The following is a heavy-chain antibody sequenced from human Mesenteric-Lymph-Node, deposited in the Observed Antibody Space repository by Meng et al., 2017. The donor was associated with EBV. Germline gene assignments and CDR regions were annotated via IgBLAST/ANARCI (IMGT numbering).Heavy chain of an antibody. CDR3: AREQDDGDYGRHRIDR. D-gene: IGHD4-17*01. V-gene: IGHV4-4*07. CDR1: GGSMIGNF. Sequence: QRRLQGAGPGWVKPSDARPPPCTVSGGSMIGNFWSRTRQSPGKGLEWIGSISHTGGIASHPSLRWRVSLSVDTSQNQFSLQVRSLTAADTAVYYCAREQDDGDYGRHRIDRWGQGTLVTVSS. J-gene: IGHJ5*02. CDR2: ISHTGGI.